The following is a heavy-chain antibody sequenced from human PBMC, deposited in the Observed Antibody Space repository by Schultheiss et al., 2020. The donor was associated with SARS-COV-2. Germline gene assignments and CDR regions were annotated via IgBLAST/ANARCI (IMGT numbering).Heavy chain of an antibody. CDR2: IYYSGST. CDR1: GGSISSYY. J-gene: IGHJ4*02. Sequence: SETLSLTCTVSGGSISSYYWSWIRQPPGKGLEWIGYIYYSGSTYYNPSLKSRVTISVDTSKNQFSLKLSSVTAADTAVYYCARGRVYTSYGDHATFDYWGQGTLVTVSS. D-gene: IGHD4-17*01. V-gene: IGHV4-59*12. CDR3: ARGRVYTSYGDHATFDY.